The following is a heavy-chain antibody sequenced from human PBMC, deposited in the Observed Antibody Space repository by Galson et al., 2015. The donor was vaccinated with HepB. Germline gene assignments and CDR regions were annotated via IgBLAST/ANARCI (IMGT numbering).Heavy chain of an antibody. CDR3: ARDLRRWRQSDAFDI. CDR2: ISNPGNTI. CDR1: GFTFSDFY. J-gene: IGHJ3*02. Sequence: SLRLSCAASGFTFSDFYMTWIRQAPGKGLEFVSYISNPGNTIYYADSVKGRFTISRDNAKSSLYLQMNSLRAEDTAVYYCARDLRRWRQSDAFDIWGQGTMVTVSS. D-gene: IGHD5-24*01. V-gene: IGHV3-11*01.